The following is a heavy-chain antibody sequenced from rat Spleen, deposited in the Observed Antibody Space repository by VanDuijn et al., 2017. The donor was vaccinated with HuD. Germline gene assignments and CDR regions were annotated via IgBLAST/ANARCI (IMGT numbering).Heavy chain of an antibody. Sequence: EVQLVESGGGLVLPGRSLRLSCVASGFTFNNYWMTWVRQAPGKGLEWVSSINTDGVSTYYPDSVKGRFTISRDNTKNTLYLQMDSLRSEDTATYYCARHPQLGVFWYFDFWGPGTMVTVSS. CDR3: ARHPQLGVFWYFDF. CDR1: GFTFNNYW. V-gene: IGHV5-31*01. D-gene: IGHD5-1*01. J-gene: IGHJ1*01. CDR2: INTDGVST.